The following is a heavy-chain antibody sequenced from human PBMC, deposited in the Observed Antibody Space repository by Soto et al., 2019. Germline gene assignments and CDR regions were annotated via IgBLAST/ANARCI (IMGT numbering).Heavy chain of an antibody. V-gene: IGHV3-9*01. CDR2: ISWNGAAT. Sequence: EAQLVESGGGLVQPGRSLRLSCVASGFTFDDYAIHWVRQAPGKGLEWVSGISWNGAATGYADSLMGRFTISRDNAKNSLSLQMSSLRTEDTAVYYCANRIILGSGFDCWGQGALVTVSS. CDR1: GFTFDDYA. J-gene: IGHJ4*02. D-gene: IGHD3-10*01. CDR3: ANRIILGSGFDC.